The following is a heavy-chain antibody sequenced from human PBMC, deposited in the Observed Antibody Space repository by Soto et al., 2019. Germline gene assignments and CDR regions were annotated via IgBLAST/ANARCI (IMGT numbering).Heavy chain of an antibody. V-gene: IGHV1-69*01. J-gene: IGHJ6*02. CDR3: AIVRYSSPMGYYYGMDV. D-gene: IGHD6-19*01. Sequence: QAQLEQSGGEVKKPGSSVKVSCKASRVAFSKFIVTWVRQAPGLGLEWVGGIIPIFGTANYAQKFQGRVTITADESTSTSYMEVNNLRSEDTAVYYCAIVRYSSPMGYYYGMDVWGQGTTVTVSS. CDR1: RVAFSKFI. CDR2: IIPIFGTA.